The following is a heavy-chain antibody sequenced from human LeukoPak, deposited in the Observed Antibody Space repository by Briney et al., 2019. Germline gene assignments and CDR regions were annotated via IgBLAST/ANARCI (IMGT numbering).Heavy chain of an antibody. D-gene: IGHD3-3*01. CDR3: ARSEYYDFWSGFNWFDP. CDR2: INHSGST. Sequence: SETLSLTCAVYGGSFSGYYWSWIRQPPGKGLEWIGEINHSGSTNYNPSLKSRVTISVDTSKNQFSLKLSSVTAADTAVYYCARSEYYDFWSGFNWFDPWGQGTLVTVSS. V-gene: IGHV4-34*01. CDR1: GGSFSGYY. J-gene: IGHJ5*02.